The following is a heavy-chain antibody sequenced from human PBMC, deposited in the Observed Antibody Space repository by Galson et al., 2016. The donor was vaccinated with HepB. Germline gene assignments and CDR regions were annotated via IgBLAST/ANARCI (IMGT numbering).Heavy chain of an antibody. D-gene: IGHD6-19*01. J-gene: IGHJ3*02. CDR1: GGSLSNYY. V-gene: IGHV4-59*01. Sequence: SETLSLTCTVSGGSLSNYYWTWIRQSPGKGLEWIGYVYYSGNTNNNPSLKSRVTISVDTSKNQFPLKLNSLTAADTAVYYCARVAGFDHWNRIAVAGTGAFDIWGQGTRVTVSS. CDR2: VYYSGNT. CDR3: ARVAGFDHWNRIAVAGTGAFDI.